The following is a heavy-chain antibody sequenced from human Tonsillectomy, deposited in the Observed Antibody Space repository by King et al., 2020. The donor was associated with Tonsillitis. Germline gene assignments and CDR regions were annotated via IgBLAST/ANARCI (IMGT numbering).Heavy chain of an antibody. D-gene: IGHD3-22*01. Sequence: QLQLQESGSGLVRPSQTLSLTCAVSGVSISSNDYSWSWIRQPPGKGLEWIGYIYHGGSTYYNPSLQSRVTISLDMSKNHFSLSLSSVTAADTALYYCARAKTAVITTFDVWGQGTMVTVSS. CDR3: ARAKTAVITTFDV. CDR2: IYHGGST. CDR1: GVSISSNDYS. V-gene: IGHV4-30-2*01. J-gene: IGHJ3*01.